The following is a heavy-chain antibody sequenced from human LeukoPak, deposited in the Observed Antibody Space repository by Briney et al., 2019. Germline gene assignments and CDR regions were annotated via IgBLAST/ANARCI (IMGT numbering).Heavy chain of an antibody. CDR3: ARGYCGGDCYTFDY. J-gene: IGHJ4*02. Sequence: ASVKVSRKASGYTFTGYYMHWVRQAPGQGLEWMGWINPNSGGTNYAQKFQGRVTMTRDTSISTAYMELSRLRSDDTAVYYCARGYCGGDCYTFDYWGQETLVTVSS. CDR1: GYTFTGYY. D-gene: IGHD2-21*01. V-gene: IGHV1-2*02. CDR2: INPNSGGT.